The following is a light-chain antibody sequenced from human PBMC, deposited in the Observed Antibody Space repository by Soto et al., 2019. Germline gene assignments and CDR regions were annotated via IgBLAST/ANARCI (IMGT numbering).Light chain of an antibody. J-gene: IGKJ4*01. CDR1: QSVSSSY. Sequence: ATISCRASQSVSSSYLAWYQQKPGQAPRLLIYGPSNRATGIPDRFSGSGSATDFTLTISRLEPEDFAVYYCQQYDTSPLTFGGGTKVDTK. CDR2: GPS. V-gene: IGKV3-20*01. CDR3: QQYDTSPLT.